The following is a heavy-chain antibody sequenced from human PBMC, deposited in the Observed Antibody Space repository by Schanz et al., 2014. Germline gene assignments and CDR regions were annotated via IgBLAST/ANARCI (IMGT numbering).Heavy chain of an antibody. D-gene: IGHD1-26*01. CDR1: GFTFSSYA. Sequence: QVQLVESGGGVVQPGRSLRLSCAASGFTFSSYAMSWVRQPPGKGLEWVSVIYSGGSTYYADSVKGRFTTSRDNSKNTMYLQMNSLRAEDTAVYYCVKDLQRELLRDDHYYGMDVWGQGTTVTVSS. J-gene: IGHJ6*02. CDR3: VKDLQRELLRDDHYYGMDV. CDR2: IYSGGST. V-gene: IGHV3-NL1*01.